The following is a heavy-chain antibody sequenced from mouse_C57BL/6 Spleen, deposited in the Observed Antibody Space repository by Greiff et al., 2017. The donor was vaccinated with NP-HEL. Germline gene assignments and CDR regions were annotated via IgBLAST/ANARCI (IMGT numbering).Heavy chain of an antibody. D-gene: IGHD6-2*01. V-gene: IGHV1-80*01. CDR1: GYAFSSYW. CDR3: ARGEGLPAMDY. CDR2: IYPGDGDT. J-gene: IGHJ4*01. Sequence: QVQLKQSGAELVKPGASVKISCKASGYAFSSYWMNWVKQRPGKGLEWIGQIYPGDGDTNYNGKFKGKATLTADKSSSTAYMQLSSLTSEDSAVYFCARGEGLPAMDYWGQGTSVTVSS.